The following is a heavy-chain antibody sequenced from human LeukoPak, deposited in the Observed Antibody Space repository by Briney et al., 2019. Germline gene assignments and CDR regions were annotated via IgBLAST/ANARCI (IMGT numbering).Heavy chain of an antibody. V-gene: IGHV3-23*01. CDR3: ATRGAEVGATVAPGDY. Sequence: PGGSLRLSCAASGFTFTSYAMSWVRQAPGKGLEWVSAISGSGGSTYYADSVKGRFTISSDNSKNTLYLQMNSLRAEDTAVYYCATRGAEVGATVAPGDYWGQGTLVTVSS. J-gene: IGHJ4*02. CDR1: GFTFTSYA. CDR2: ISGSGGST. D-gene: IGHD1-26*01.